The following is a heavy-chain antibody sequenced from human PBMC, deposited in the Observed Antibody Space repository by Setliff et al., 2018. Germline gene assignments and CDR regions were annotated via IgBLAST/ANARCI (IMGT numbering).Heavy chain of an antibody. CDR2: ISTYTGKT. CDR1: GHTFSTYG. CDR3: ARFGGSCSSSSCYASDL. D-gene: IGHD2-2*01. J-gene: IGHJ3*01. Sequence: ASVKVSCKASGHTFSTYGINWVRQAPGQGPEWMGMISTYTGKTSYAQKFQGRVTMTTDTSTGTGYMELRSLRSDDTAVYFCARFGGSCSSSSCYASDLWGQGTMVTVSS. V-gene: IGHV1-18*01.